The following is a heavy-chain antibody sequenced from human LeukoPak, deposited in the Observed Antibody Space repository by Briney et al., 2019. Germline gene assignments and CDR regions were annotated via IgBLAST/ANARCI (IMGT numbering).Heavy chain of an antibody. Sequence: PGGSLRLSCAASGFTFSSYGMHWVRQAPGKGLEWVAFIRYDGSNKYYADSVKGRFTISRDNSKNTLYLQMNSLRAEDTAVYYCAKGDRWELPFDYWGQGTLVTVSS. J-gene: IGHJ4*02. V-gene: IGHV3-30*02. D-gene: IGHD1-26*01. CDR1: GFTFSSYG. CDR2: IRYDGSNK. CDR3: AKGDRWELPFDY.